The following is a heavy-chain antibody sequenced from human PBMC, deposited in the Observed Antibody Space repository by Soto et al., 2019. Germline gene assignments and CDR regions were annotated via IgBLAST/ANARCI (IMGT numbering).Heavy chain of an antibody. Sequence: SETLSLTCTVSGGSISSGDYYWSWIRQPPGKGLEWIGYIYYSGSTYYNPSLKSRVTISVDTSKNQFSLKLSSVTAADTAVYYCARVQYYYDSSGYSTPFDYWGQGTLVTVSS. CDR2: IYYSGST. CDR3: ARVQYYYDSSGYSTPFDY. CDR1: GGSISSGDYY. J-gene: IGHJ4*02. D-gene: IGHD3-22*01. V-gene: IGHV4-30-4*01.